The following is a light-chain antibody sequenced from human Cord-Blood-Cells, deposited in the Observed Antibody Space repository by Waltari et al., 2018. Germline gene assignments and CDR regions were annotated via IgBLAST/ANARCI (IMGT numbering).Light chain of an antibody. CDR1: QDISNY. CDR3: QQYDNLPYT. Sequence: DIQMTQSPSSLSASAGDSVTITSQASQDISNYLNWYHQKPGKAPKSLFYDASNLEKGVPSRFSGSGSGTDFTFTISSVQPEDIATYYCQQYDNLPYTFGQGTKLEIK. J-gene: IGKJ2*01. V-gene: IGKV1-33*01. CDR2: DAS.